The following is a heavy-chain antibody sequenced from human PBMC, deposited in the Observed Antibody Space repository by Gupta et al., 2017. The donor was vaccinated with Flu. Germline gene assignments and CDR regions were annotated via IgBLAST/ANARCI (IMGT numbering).Heavy chain of an antibody. J-gene: IGHJ5*02. CDR3: ARVLVNGSWFDP. Sequence: VRQAPGQGLEWMGGIIPIFGTANYAQKFQGRVTITADKSTSTAYMELSSLRSEDTAVYYCARVLVNGSWFDPWGQGTLVTGSS. D-gene: IGHD3-9*01. CDR2: IIPIFGTA. V-gene: IGHV1-69*06.